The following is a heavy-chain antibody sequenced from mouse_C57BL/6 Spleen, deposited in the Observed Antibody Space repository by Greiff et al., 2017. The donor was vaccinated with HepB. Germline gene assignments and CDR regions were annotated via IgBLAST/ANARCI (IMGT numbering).Heavy chain of an antibody. CDR2: IDPSDSYT. CDR3: ARGGGNSYAMDY. V-gene: IGHV1-69*01. Sequence: QVQLKQPGAELVMPGASVKLSCKASGYTFTSYWMHWVKQRPGQGLEWIGEIDPSDSYTNYNQKFKGKSTLTVDKSSSTAYMQLSSLTSEDSAVYYCARGGGNSYAMDYWGQGTSVTVSS. CDR1: GYTFTSYW. J-gene: IGHJ4*01. D-gene: IGHD2-1*01.